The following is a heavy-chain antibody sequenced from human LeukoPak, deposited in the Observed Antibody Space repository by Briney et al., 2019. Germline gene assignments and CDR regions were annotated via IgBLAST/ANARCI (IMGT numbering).Heavy chain of an antibody. CDR3: AREGRYYGSGSAPDY. D-gene: IGHD3-10*01. V-gene: IGHV4-59*12. Sequence: PSETLSLTCTVSGGSISSYYWSWIRQPPGKGLEWIGYIYYSGSTNYNPSLKSRVTISVDTSKNQFSLKLSSVTAADTAVYYCAREGRYYGSGSAPDYWGQGTLVTVSS. CDR2: IYYSGST. CDR1: GGSISSYY. J-gene: IGHJ4*02.